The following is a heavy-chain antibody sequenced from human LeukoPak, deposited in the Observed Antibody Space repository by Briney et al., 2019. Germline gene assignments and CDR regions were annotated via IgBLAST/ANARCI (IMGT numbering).Heavy chain of an antibody. Sequence: GGSLRLSCAASGFTFSSYSMNWVRQAPGKGLEWVSSISTSNYIYYADSVKGRFTISRDNAKNSLYLQMNSLRAEDTAVYYCARDPGYYMDVWGKGTTVTVSS. V-gene: IGHV3-21*01. CDR1: GFTFSSYS. CDR3: ARDPGYYMDV. J-gene: IGHJ6*03. CDR2: ISTSNYI.